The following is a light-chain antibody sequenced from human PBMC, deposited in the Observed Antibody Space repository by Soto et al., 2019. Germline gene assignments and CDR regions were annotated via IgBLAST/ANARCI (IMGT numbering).Light chain of an antibody. V-gene: IGKV3-15*01. CDR1: LSVSVY. J-gene: IGKJ5*01. CDR2: RAS. CDR3: QQYNGWPSIT. Sequence: EIVLTQSPGTLSLSPGEKASLSCRTSLSVSVYLDWYQQKSGQAPRLLIYRASTRATGIPDRFSGSGSGTDFTLTISSLQSEDFAVYYCQQYNGWPSITFGQGTRLEIK.